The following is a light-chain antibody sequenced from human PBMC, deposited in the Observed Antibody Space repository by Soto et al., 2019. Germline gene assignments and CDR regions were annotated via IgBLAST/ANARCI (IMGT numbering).Light chain of an antibody. CDR1: SSNIWNNF. CDR3: ETWSSSMNVAA. J-gene: IGLJ2*01. V-gene: IGLV1-51*01. Sequence: QSVLTQPHSVSAAPGQRVTISCSGRSSNIWNNFVAWYQQFPGKSPKLLLLHTDKRPSGIPDRFSGSKSGTSATLGITGLQTGEEADYYCETWSSSMNVAAFGGWNQRTVL. CDR2: HTD.